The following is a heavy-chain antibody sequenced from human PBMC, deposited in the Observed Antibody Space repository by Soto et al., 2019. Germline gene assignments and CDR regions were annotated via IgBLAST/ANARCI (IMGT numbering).Heavy chain of an antibody. CDR2: ISGSGDST. D-gene: IGHD6-19*01. J-gene: IGHJ1*01. CDR1: GFTFSSYA. Sequence: EVQLLESGGGLVQPGGSLRLSCAASGFTFSSYAMSWVRQAPGKGLEWVSGISGSGDSTYYADSVKGRFTISRDNSKNPLYLQMNSLRAEETAVYYCAKGVPGIAVAGTGYFQHWGQGTLVTVSS. V-gene: IGHV3-23*01. CDR3: AKGVPGIAVAGTGYFQH.